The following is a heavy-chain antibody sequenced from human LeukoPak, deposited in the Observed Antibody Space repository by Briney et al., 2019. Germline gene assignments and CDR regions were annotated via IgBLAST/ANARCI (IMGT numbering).Heavy chain of an antibody. J-gene: IGHJ5*02. CDR2: IIPIFGTA. Sequence: SSVKVSCKASGGTFGSYAISWVRQAPGQGLEWMGRIIPIFGTANYAQKFQGRVTITTDESTSTAYMELSSLRSEDTAVYYCARVRGSAAPDWFDPWGQGTLVTVSS. V-gene: IGHV1-69*05. CDR3: ARVRGSAAPDWFDP. D-gene: IGHD6-13*01. CDR1: GGTFGSYA.